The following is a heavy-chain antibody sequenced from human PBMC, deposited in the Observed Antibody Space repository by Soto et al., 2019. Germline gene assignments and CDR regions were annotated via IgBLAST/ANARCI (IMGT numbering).Heavy chain of an antibody. J-gene: IGHJ5*02. D-gene: IGHD6-13*01. V-gene: IGHV3-33*01. CDR2: IWYDGSNK. CDR1: GFTLSSYG. CDR3: ARKIAAEFDP. Sequence: GGSLRLSCAASGFTLSSYGXHWVRQAPGKGLELVAVIWYDGSNKYYADSVKGRFTISRDNSKNTLYLQMNSLRAEDTAVYYCARKIAAEFDPWGQGTLVTVX.